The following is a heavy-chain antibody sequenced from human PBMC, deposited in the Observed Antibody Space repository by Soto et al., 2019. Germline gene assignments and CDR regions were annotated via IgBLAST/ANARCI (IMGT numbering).Heavy chain of an antibody. V-gene: IGHV4-61*08. CDR3: TREQSDDNYFDP. J-gene: IGHJ5*02. CDR2: IYYSWGT. Sequence: ETLSVTCTVSGGALSSGGYFYTWVRQPPGKGLEWLGYIYYSWGTNYNPSLKSRVTISLDKSKSQFSLRLISVTAADTAVYYCTREQSDDNYFDPWGQGTLVTVYS. CDR1: GGALSSGGYF. D-gene: IGHD6-19*01.